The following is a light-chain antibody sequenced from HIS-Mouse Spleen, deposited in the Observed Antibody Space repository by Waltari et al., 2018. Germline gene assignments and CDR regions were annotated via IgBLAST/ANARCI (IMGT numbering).Light chain of an antibody. CDR3: SLYTSSSTLV. CDR2: EVS. Sequence: QSALTQPPSVSGSPGQSVTISCTGTSSDVGSYNRVSWYQQPPGTAPKLMIYEVSNRPSGVPDRFSGSKSCNTASLTISGLQAEDEADYYCSLYTSSSTLVFGGGTKLTVL. J-gene: IGLJ2*01. V-gene: IGLV2-18*01. CDR1: SSDVGSYNR.